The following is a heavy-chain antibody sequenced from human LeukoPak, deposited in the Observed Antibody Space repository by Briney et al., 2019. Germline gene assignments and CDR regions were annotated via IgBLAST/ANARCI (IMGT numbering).Heavy chain of an antibody. Sequence: PSETLSLTCTVSGYSISSGYYWGWIRQPPGKGLEWIGSIYHSGSTYYNPSLKSRVTISVDTSKNQFSLKLSSVTAADTAVYYCARHSDYTRPASFDYWGQGTLVTVSS. J-gene: IGHJ4*02. D-gene: IGHD4-11*01. CDR3: ARHSDYTRPASFDY. V-gene: IGHV4-38-2*02. CDR1: GYSISSGYY. CDR2: IYHSGST.